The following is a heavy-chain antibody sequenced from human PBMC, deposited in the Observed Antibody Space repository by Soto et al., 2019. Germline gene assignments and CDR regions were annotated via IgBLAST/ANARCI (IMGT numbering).Heavy chain of an antibody. CDR1: GFTFSSYG. CDR2: IWYDGSNK. V-gene: IGHV3-33*01. CDR3: ARGLVPAAFYYYGMDV. D-gene: IGHD2-2*01. Sequence: QVQLVESGGGVVQPGRSLRLSCAASGFTFSSYGMHWVRQAPGKGLEWVAVIWYDGSNKYYADSVKGRFIISRDNSKNTLYLQMDSLRAEDTAVYYCARGLVPAAFYYYGMDVWGQGTTVTVSS. J-gene: IGHJ6*02.